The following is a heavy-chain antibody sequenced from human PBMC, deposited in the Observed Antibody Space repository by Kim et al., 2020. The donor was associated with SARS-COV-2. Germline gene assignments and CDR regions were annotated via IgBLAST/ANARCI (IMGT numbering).Heavy chain of an antibody. D-gene: IGHD3-10*01. J-gene: IGHJ5*02. Sequence: NPSLKSRVTISVDTSKNQFSLKLSSVTAADTAVYYCARPYGSGGTDWFDPWGQGTLVTVSS. V-gene: IGHV4-39*01. CDR3: ARPYGSGGTDWFDP.